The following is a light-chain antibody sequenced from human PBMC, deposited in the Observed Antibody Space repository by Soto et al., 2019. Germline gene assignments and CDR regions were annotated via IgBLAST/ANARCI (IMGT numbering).Light chain of an antibody. CDR1: SSDVGSYNY. V-gene: IGLV2-14*01. J-gene: IGLJ2*01. Sequence: QSALTQPASVSGSPGQSITISCTGTSSDVGSYNYVSWYQQHPGKAPKVMIYEVSYRPSGVSNRFSGSKSGNTASLTISGLQAEDEADYYCSSYTSSSTLDVVFGGGTQLTVL. CDR3: SSYTSSSTLDVV. CDR2: EVS.